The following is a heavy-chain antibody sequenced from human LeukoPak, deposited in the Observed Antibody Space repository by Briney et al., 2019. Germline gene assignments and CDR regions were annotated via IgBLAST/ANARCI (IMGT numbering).Heavy chain of an antibody. CDR3: ARHRLREEGYCSAGSCYPRYEFDN. Sequence: SETLSLTCTVSHDSISNYYWSWIRQSPGEGLEWIGYVYVSGSTNYNPSLESRVAMSLGTSKNQFTLKLRSMTAADTAVYFCARHRLREEGYCSAGSCYPRYEFDNWGQGTLVTVSS. V-gene: IGHV4-59*01. CDR1: HDSISNYY. J-gene: IGHJ4*02. CDR2: VYVSGST. D-gene: IGHD2-15*01.